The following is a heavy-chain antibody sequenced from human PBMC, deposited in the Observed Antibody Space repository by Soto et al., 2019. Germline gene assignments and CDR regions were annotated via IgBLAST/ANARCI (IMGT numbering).Heavy chain of an antibody. V-gene: IGHV3-21*01. Sequence: EVQLVESGGGLVKPGGSLRLSCAASGFTFSSYSMNWVRQAPGKGLEWVSSISSSSSYIYYADSVKGRFTISRDNAKNSLYLQMNSLRAEDTAVYYCARDEVYGVVKVGYYYYYGMDVWGQGTTVTVSS. J-gene: IGHJ6*02. CDR2: ISSSSSYI. D-gene: IGHD3-3*01. CDR3: ARDEVYGVVKVGYYYYYGMDV. CDR1: GFTFSSYS.